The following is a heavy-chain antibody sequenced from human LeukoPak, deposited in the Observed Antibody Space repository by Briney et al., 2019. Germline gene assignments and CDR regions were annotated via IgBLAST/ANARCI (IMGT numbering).Heavy chain of an antibody. CDR2: ISGSGGRT. D-gene: IGHD1-1*01. Sequence: GGSLRLSCAASGFTFSSYEMNWVRQAPGKGLEWISYISGSGGRTYYADSVKGRFTISRDNAKSSLFLQMNSLRAEDTAVYHCVREEEMERLDPWGQGTLVTVSS. V-gene: IGHV3-48*03. J-gene: IGHJ5*02. CDR1: GFTFSSYE. CDR3: VREEEMERLDP.